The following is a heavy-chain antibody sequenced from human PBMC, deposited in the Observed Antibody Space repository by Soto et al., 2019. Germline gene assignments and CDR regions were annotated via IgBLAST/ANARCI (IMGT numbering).Heavy chain of an antibody. CDR1: GGSISSGDYY. Sequence: KASETLSLTCTVSGGSISSGDYYWNWIRQHPGKGLEWIGYIFYTGSTYYNPSLKRRLTISVDTSKNQFSLNLSSVTAVDTAVYFCAREAYGRSTYFFDFWGQGTLVTVSS. D-gene: IGHD3-9*01. CDR3: AREAYGRSTYFFDF. CDR2: IFYTGST. V-gene: IGHV4-31*03. J-gene: IGHJ4*02.